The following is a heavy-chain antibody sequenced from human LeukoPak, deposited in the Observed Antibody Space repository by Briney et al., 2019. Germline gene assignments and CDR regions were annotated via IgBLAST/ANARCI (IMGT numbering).Heavy chain of an antibody. CDR2: IIPIFGTA. CDR3: ARGSSGYYMYYYFDY. Sequence: GASVKVSCKASGYTFTSYAISWVRQAPGQGLEWMGRIIPIFGTANYAQKFQGRVTITTDESTSTAYMELSSLRSEDTAVYYCARGSSGYYMYYYFDYWGQGTLVTVSS. V-gene: IGHV1-69*05. J-gene: IGHJ4*02. CDR1: GYTFTSYA. D-gene: IGHD3-22*01.